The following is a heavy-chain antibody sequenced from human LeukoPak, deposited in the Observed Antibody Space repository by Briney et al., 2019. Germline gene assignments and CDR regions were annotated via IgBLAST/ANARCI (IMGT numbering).Heavy chain of an antibody. D-gene: IGHD3-9*01. CDR2: IYYSGST. CDR3: ARTYYDILTGYYSFDY. V-gene: IGHV4-59*01. Sequence: SQTLSLTCTVSGGSISSYYWSWIRQPPGKGLEWIGYIYYSGSTNYNPSLKSRVTISVDTSKNQFSLKLSSVTAADTAVYYCARTYYDILTGYYSFDYWGQGTLVTVSS. CDR1: GGSISSYY. J-gene: IGHJ4*02.